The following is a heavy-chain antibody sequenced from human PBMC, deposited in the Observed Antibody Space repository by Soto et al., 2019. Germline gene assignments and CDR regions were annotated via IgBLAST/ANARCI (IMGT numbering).Heavy chain of an antibody. CDR1: GGSISSGGYS. J-gene: IGHJ5*02. CDR3: ARDPAP. Sequence: PSETLSLTCAVSGGSISSGGYSWSWIRQPPGKGLEWFGYMYHSGSTYYNPSLKSRVTISVDTSKNQFSLKLTSVTAADTAVYYCARDPAPWGQGTLVTVSS. V-gene: IGHV4-30-2*01. CDR2: MYHSGST.